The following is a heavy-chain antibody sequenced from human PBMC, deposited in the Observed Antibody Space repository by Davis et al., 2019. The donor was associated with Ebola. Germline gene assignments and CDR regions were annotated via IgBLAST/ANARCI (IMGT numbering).Heavy chain of an antibody. V-gene: IGHV3-7*03. J-gene: IGHJ4*02. CDR1: GFTFSSYW. Sequence: GESLKISCAASGFTFSSYWMSWVRQAPGKGLEWVANIKQDGSEKYYVDSVKGRFTISRDNAKNSLYPQMNSLRAEDTALYYCAKVGIAGEFDYWGQGTLVTVSS. CDR2: IKQDGSEK. CDR3: AKVGIAGEFDY. D-gene: IGHD6-13*01.